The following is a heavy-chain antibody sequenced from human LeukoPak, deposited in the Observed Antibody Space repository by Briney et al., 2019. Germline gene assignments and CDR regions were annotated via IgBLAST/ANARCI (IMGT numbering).Heavy chain of an antibody. CDR3: ARDGPHDYGELRGVLRAFDI. V-gene: IGHV4-30-4*08. CDR2: IYYSGST. Sequence: SSETLSLTCTVSGGSISSGDYYWSWIRQPPGKGLECIGNIYYSGSTFYNPSLKSRVTISVDTSKSQFSLKLSSVTAADTAVYYCARDGPHDYGELRGVLRAFDIWGQGTMVTVSS. J-gene: IGHJ3*02. CDR1: GGSISSGDYY. D-gene: IGHD4-17*01.